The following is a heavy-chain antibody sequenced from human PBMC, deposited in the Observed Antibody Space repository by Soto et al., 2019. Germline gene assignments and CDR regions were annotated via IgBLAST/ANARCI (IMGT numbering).Heavy chain of an antibody. CDR2: ISHSGTS. V-gene: IGHV4-4*02. CDR1: GGSISSSHW. D-gene: IGHD1-20*01. J-gene: IGHJ3*01. CDR3: ARVVLAITRGAFDA. Sequence: QVQLQESGPGLVKPSGTLSLTCAVSGGSISSSHWWTWVRQSPGKGLEYIGEISHSGTSNSNPSLNTRVTLSLDKSKNHFSLTLTSVTAADTAVYYCARVVLAITRGAFDAWGQGTLVSVSS.